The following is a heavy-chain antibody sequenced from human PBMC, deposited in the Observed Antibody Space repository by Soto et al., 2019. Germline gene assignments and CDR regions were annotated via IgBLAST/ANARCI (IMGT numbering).Heavy chain of an antibody. CDR1: GGSISSYY. J-gene: IGHJ3*02. D-gene: IGHD5-18*01. CDR3: AGTTVDTAMGPLDAFDI. Sequence: QVQLQESGPGLVKPSETLSLTCTVSGGSISSYYWSWIRQPPGKGLEWIGYIYYSGSTNYNPSLKSRVTISVDTSKNQFSLKLSSVTAADTAVYYCAGTTVDTAMGPLDAFDIWGQGTMVTVSS. V-gene: IGHV4-59*01. CDR2: IYYSGST.